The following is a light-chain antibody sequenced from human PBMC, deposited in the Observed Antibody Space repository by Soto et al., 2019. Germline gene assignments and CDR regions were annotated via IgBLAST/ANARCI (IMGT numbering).Light chain of an antibody. CDR1: SSDVGGYNY. CDR3: SSYTSSSTLLYV. Sequence: QSALTQPASVSGSPGQSITISCTGTSSDVGGYNYVSWYQQHPGKAPKLMIYDVSNRPSGVSNRFSGSKSGNTASLTISGVQAEEQADYYCSSYTSSSTLLYVFGTGTKLTVL. V-gene: IGLV2-14*01. CDR2: DVS. J-gene: IGLJ1*01.